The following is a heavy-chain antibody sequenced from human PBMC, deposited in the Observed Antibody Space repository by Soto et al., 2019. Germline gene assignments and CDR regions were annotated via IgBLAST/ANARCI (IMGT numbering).Heavy chain of an antibody. CDR2: IFYDGST. D-gene: IGHD6-13*01. CDR1: GDSISGSPYF. J-gene: IGHJ4*02. V-gene: IGHV4-39*01. CDR3: ARLQAAVPHY. Sequence: QVQLQESGPGLVMPSETLSLTCTVSGDSISGSPYFWGWIRQPPGKRLEWIGSIFYDGSTLYTPSLKSRVTISVDTSKNQFSLKLTSGAAADTAIYFCARLQAAVPHYWGQGILVTVSS.